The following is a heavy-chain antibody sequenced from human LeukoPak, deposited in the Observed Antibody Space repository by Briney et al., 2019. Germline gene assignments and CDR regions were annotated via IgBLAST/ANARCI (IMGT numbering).Heavy chain of an antibody. CDR1: GFTFSSYS. Sequence: PGGSLRLSCAASGFTFSSYSMNWVRQAPGKGLEWVSSISSSSSYIYYADSVKGRFTISRDNAKNSLYLQMNSLRAEDTAVYYCARVVTTYAFDIWGQGTWSPSLQ. D-gene: IGHD4-17*01. V-gene: IGHV3-21*01. CDR3: ARVVTTYAFDI. CDR2: ISSSSSYI. J-gene: IGHJ3*02.